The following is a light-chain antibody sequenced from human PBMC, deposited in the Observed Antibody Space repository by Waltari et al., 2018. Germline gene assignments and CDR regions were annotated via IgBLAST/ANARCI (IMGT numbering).Light chain of an antibody. Sequence: FQQKPGRAPEQVIYKDNGRPSGFPERFSGSSSGTTVTLTISGAHVDDEADYYCYSAADNAVGVFGGGTKLTV. CDR2: KDN. J-gene: IGLJ3*02. V-gene: IGLV3-27*01. CDR3: YSAADNAVGV.